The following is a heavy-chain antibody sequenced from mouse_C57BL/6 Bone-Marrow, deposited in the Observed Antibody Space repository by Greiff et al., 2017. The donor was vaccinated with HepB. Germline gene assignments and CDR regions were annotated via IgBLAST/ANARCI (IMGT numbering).Heavy chain of an antibody. CDR1: GYEFSSYW. J-gene: IGHJ2*01. Sequence: QVQLKESGAELVKPGASVKISCKASGYEFSSYWMNWVKQRPGKGLEWIGQIYHGDGDTNYNGKFKGKATLTADKSSSTAYMQLSSLTSEDSAVYFFARIPLYYGSSHFDFWGHGTPLTVSS. V-gene: IGHV1-80*01. CDR3: ARIPLYYGSSHFDF. D-gene: IGHD1-1*01. CDR2: IYHGDGDT.